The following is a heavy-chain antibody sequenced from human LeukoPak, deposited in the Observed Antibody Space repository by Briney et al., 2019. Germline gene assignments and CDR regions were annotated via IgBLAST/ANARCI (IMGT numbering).Heavy chain of an antibody. CDR3: AKLKQWQPQRYFFEY. CDR2: FSGASTT. J-gene: IGHJ4*02. D-gene: IGHD6-19*01. V-gene: IGHV3-23*01. CDR1: GFTFTSYA. Sequence: GGSLRLSCAASGFTFTSYAMSWVRQAPGKGLEWVSTFSGASTTSYADAVKGRVTISRDNSKNILYLQLNSLRAEDTAVYYCAKLKQWQPQRYFFEYWGQGALVTVAS.